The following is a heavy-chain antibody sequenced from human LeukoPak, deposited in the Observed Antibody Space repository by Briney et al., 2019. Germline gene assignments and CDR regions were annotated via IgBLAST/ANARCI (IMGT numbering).Heavy chain of an antibody. J-gene: IGHJ4*02. V-gene: IGHV3-30-3*01. Sequence: GGSLRLSCAASGFTFSNCAMHWVRQAPGKGLEWVAAVSYDGDNQWYADSVKGRFTISRDNSKNTLYLQMDSLKSEDTVVYYCSRRRDCRGHNCPFDSWGQGTLVTVSS. CDR2: VSYDGDNQ. CDR1: GFTFSNCA. D-gene: IGHD2-15*01. CDR3: SRRRDCRGHNCPFDS.